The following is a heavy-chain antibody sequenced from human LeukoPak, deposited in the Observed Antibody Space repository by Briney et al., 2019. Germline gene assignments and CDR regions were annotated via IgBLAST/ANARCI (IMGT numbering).Heavy chain of an antibody. D-gene: IGHD5-18*01. CDR1: GYTFTGYY. V-gene: IGHV1-2*02. CDR3: ARGGVDTAMVTTLYFDY. J-gene: IGHJ4*02. CDR2: INPNSGGT. Sequence: ASVKVSCKASGYTFTGYYMHWVRQAPGQGLEWMGWINPNSGGTNYAQKFQGRVTMTRDTSISTAYMELSRLRSDDTAVYYCARGGVDTAMVTTLYFDYWGQGTLVTVSS.